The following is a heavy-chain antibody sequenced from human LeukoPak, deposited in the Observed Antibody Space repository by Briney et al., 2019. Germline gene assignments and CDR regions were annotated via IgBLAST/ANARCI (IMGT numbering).Heavy chain of an antibody. D-gene: IGHD3-3*01. CDR2: ISAYNGNT. V-gene: IGHV1-18*01. CDR1: GYTFTSYG. Sequence: ASVKVSCKASGYTFTSYGISWVRQAPGQGLEWMGWISAYNGNTNYAQKLQGRVTMTTGTSTSTAYMELRSLRSDDTAVYYCARDGPYYDFWSGYGHFDYWGQGTLVTVSS. J-gene: IGHJ4*02. CDR3: ARDGPYYDFWSGYGHFDY.